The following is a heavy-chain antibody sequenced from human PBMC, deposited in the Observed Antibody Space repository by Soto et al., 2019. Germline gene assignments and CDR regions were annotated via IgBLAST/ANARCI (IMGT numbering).Heavy chain of an antibody. CDR3: KRRSGQQLVERWFDS. J-gene: IGHJ5*01. V-gene: IGHV5-51*01. D-gene: IGHD6-6*01. Sequence: PGESLKISCKGSGYIFTNYWIGWVRQVPGKGLEWMGIVYPGDSDTRYSPSFEGQVTISADKAINTAYLQWSTLRASDTAIYYCKRRSGQQLVERWFDSWGQGTLVTVSS. CDR2: VYPGDSDT. CDR1: GYIFTNYW.